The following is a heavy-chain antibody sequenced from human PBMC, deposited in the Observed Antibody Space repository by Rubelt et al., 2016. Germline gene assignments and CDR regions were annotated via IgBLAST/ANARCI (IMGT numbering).Heavy chain of an antibody. CDR1: GFTFSSYS. Sequence: GGGLVQPGGSLRLSCAASGFTFSSYSMNWVRQAPGKGLEWVSYISSSSTIYYADSVKGRFTISRDNAKNSLYLQMNSLRDEDTAVYYCATDYGGNSVRFDYWGQGTLVTVSS. J-gene: IGHJ4*02. CDR2: ISSSSTI. V-gene: IGHV3-48*02. CDR3: ATDYGGNSVRFDY. D-gene: IGHD4-23*01.